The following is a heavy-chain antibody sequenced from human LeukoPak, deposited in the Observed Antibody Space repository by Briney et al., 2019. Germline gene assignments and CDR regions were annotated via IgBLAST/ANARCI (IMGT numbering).Heavy chain of an antibody. J-gene: IGHJ4*02. D-gene: IGHD1-1*01. Sequence: PGGSLRLSCAASGFTFSSYAMHWVRQAPGKGLEWVAVISYDGSNKYYADSVKGRFTISRDNSKNTLYLQMNSLRAEDTAVYYCAKTSTRSDYWGQGTLVTVSS. CDR3: AKTSTRSDY. CDR1: GFTFSSYA. V-gene: IGHV3-30-3*02. CDR2: ISYDGSNK.